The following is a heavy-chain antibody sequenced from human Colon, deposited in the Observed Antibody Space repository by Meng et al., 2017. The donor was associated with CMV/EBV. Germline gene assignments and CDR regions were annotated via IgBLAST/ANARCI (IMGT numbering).Heavy chain of an antibody. CDR2: IHHSGNT. V-gene: IGHV4-30-4*08. Sequence: LRLSCTVSGGSINSGDYYWAWIRQSPGKGLEWIGYIHHSGNTFYNPSLKSRVTISVDMPNKHFSLNLRSVTVADTAVYYCARENSTSTGGFDFWGQGTLVTVSS. CDR3: ARENSTSTGGFDF. J-gene: IGHJ4*02. D-gene: IGHD2-2*01. CDR1: GGSINSGDYY.